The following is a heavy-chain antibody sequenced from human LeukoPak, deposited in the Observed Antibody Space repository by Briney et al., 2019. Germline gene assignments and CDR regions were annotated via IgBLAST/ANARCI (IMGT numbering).Heavy chain of an antibody. CDR2: INHSGRT. D-gene: IGHD5-18*01. V-gene: IGHV4-34*01. J-gene: IGHJ4*02. CDR3: ARARRQLWLTHYFDY. CDR1: GGSFSGYY. Sequence: SETLSLTCAVYGGSFSGYYWSWIRQPPGKGLEWIGEINHSGRTNYNPSLKSRVTISVDTSKNQFSLKLTSVTVADTAVYFCARARRQLWLTHYFDYWGQGTLVTVSS.